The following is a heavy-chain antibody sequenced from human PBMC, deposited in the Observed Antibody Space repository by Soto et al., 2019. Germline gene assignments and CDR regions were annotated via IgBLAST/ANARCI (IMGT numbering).Heavy chain of an antibody. J-gene: IGHJ6*02. D-gene: IGHD6-19*01. Sequence: LRLCCAAAGFTLRSYRMHLFHKAPGKGLEWVAVISYGGRNKYYADSVKGRFTISRDNSKNTLYLQMSSLRPEDTAGYYCVKDGSSGWPYYYGMDVWGQGTTVTVSS. CDR1: GFTLRSYR. CDR2: ISYGGRNK. CDR3: VKDGSSGWPYYYGMDV. V-gene: IGHV3-30*18.